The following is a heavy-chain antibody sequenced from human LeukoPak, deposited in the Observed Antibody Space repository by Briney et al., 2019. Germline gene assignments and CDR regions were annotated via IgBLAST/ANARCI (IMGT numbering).Heavy chain of an antibody. Sequence: GASVTVSCTASGYTITSYYMHWVRQAPGQGLEWMGIINPSGGSTSYAQKFQGRVTMTRDTSTSTVYMELSSLRSEDTAVYYCARDSYDFWSGYYGEDDYWGQGTLVTVSS. V-gene: IGHV1-46*01. CDR2: INPSGGST. CDR1: GYTITSYY. D-gene: IGHD3-3*01. J-gene: IGHJ4*02. CDR3: ARDSYDFWSGYYGEDDY.